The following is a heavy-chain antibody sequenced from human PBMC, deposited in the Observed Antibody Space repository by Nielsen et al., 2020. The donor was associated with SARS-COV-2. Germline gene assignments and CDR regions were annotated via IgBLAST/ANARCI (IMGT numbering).Heavy chain of an antibody. Sequence: GGSLRLSCAASGFTVSSNYMSWVRQAPGKGLEWVSYISSSSSTIYYADSVKGRFTISRDNAKNSLYLQMNSLRDEDTAVYYCARPGGDFWSGLNYYYYGMDVWGQGTTVTVSS. J-gene: IGHJ6*02. D-gene: IGHD3-3*01. V-gene: IGHV3-48*02. CDR1: GFTVSSNY. CDR2: ISSSSSTI. CDR3: ARPGGDFWSGLNYYYYGMDV.